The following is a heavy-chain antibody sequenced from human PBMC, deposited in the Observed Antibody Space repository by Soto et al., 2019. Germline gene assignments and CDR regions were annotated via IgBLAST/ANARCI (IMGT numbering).Heavy chain of an antibody. V-gene: IGHV3-48*02. J-gene: IGHJ6*02. D-gene: IGHD2-8*01. CDR3: ARDQGRDIVLMVYAIGMSDYYYGMDV. CDR1: GFTFSSYS. Sequence: EVQLVESGGGLVQPGGSLRLSCAASGFTFSSYSMNWVRQAPGKGLEWVSYISSSSSTIYYADSVKGRFTISRDNAQNSLYLQMSSLRDEDTAVYYCARDQGRDIVLMVYAIGMSDYYYGMDVWGQGTTVTVSS. CDR2: ISSSSSTI.